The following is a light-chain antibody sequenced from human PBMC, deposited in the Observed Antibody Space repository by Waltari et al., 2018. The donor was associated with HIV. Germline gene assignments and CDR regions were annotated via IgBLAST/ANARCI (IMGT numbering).Light chain of an antibody. J-gene: IGKJ2*01. CDR3: MQSIQLLYT. Sequence: IVMTQTPISLSVTPGQPASISCKSSHSLLHSDGKTYLYWYLQKPGQPPQLMMYEVSNRFSGVPGRFSGSGSGANFTLEISRVEAADVGVYYCMQSIQLLYTFGQGTKLELK. V-gene: IGKV2D-29*01. CDR2: EVS. CDR1: HSLLHSDGKTY.